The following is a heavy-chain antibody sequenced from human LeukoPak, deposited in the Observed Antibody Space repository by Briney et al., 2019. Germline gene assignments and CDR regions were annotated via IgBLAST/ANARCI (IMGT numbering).Heavy chain of an antibody. Sequence: GGSLRLSCAASGFTFSDYYMSWIRQAPGKGLEWVSYISSSGSTIYYADSVEGRFTISRDNAKNSLYLQMNSLRAEDTAVYYCARDRHYYDSSGGGVDYWGQGTLVTVSS. J-gene: IGHJ4*02. V-gene: IGHV3-11*04. CDR1: GFTFSDYY. CDR2: ISSSGSTI. D-gene: IGHD3-22*01. CDR3: ARDRHYYDSSGGGVDY.